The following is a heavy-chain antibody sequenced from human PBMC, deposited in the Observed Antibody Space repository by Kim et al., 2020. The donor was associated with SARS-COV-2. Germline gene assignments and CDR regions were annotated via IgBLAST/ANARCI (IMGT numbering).Heavy chain of an antibody. Sequence: GRFTIARDNAKNSLYLQMNSLRAEDTAVYYCARVLSAAGTVTYYYYGMDVWGQGTTVTVSS. CDR3: ARVLSAAGTVTYYYYGMDV. V-gene: IGHV3-11*06. J-gene: IGHJ6*02. D-gene: IGHD6-13*01.